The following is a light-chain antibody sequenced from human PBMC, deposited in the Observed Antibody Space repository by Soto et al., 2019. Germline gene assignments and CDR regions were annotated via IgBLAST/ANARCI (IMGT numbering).Light chain of an antibody. V-gene: IGKV3-20*01. CDR1: QSVSSSY. Sequence: IVLTHSPGTLSFSPGEIATLSFRAGQSVSSSYLAWYQQKPGQAPRLLIYGASSRATGIPDRFSGSGSGTDFTLTISRLEPEDFAVYYCQQYGSSLGVTFGGGTKVDIK. CDR3: QQYGSSLGVT. CDR2: GAS. J-gene: IGKJ4*01.